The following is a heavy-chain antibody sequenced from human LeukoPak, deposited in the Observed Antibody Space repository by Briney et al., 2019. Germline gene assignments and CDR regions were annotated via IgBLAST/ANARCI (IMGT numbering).Heavy chain of an antibody. V-gene: IGHV4-34*01. CDR3: ARQGSSSSWSKGYFDY. Sequence: SETLSLTCAVYGGSFSGYYWSWIRQPPGKGLEWIGEINHSGSTNYNPSLKSRVTISVDTSKNQFSLKLSSVTAADTAVYYCARQGSSSSWSKGYFDYWGQGTLVTVSS. CDR1: GGSFSGYY. D-gene: IGHD6-13*01. CDR2: INHSGST. J-gene: IGHJ4*02.